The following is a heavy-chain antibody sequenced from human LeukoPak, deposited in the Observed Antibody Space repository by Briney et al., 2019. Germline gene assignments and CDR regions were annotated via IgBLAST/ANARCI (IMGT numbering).Heavy chain of an antibody. Sequence: PGGSLRLSCAASGFTVSSNYMSWVRQAPGKGLEWVSVIYSGGSTYYADSVKGRFTISRDNSKNTLYLQMNSLRAEDTAVYYCALYGSGLIAGMDVWGQGTTVTVSS. CDR1: GFTVSSNY. V-gene: IGHV3-53*01. CDR2: IYSGGST. CDR3: ALYGSGLIAGMDV. D-gene: IGHD3-10*01. J-gene: IGHJ6*02.